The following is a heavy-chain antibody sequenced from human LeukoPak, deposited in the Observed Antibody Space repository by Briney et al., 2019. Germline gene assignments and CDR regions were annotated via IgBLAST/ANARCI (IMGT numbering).Heavy chain of an antibody. V-gene: IGHV3-53*01. J-gene: IGHJ4*02. Sequence: GGSLRLSCAASGFTVNSNYMSWVRQAPGKGLDWVSIIYGGGSTFYADSVKGRFTISRDDSKNMLYLQMNDLRADDTAAYYCAKDRVPDGIWSLDYWGQGTLVTVSS. CDR1: GFTVNSNY. CDR3: AKDRVPDGIWSLDY. D-gene: IGHD1-14*01. CDR2: IYGGGST.